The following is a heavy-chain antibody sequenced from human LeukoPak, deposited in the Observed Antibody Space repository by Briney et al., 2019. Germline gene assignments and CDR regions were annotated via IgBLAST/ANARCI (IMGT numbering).Heavy chain of an antibody. V-gene: IGHV3-30*03. CDR2: ISYDGSNK. CDR3: ARPSSGYSYGYDFDY. D-gene: IGHD5-18*01. Sequence: GRSLRLSCAASGFTFSSYGMHWVRQAPGKGLEWVAVISYDGSNKYYADSVKGRFTISRDTSKNTLYLQMNSLRAEDTAVYYCARPSSGYSYGYDFDYWGQGTLVTVSS. CDR1: GFTFSSYG. J-gene: IGHJ4*02.